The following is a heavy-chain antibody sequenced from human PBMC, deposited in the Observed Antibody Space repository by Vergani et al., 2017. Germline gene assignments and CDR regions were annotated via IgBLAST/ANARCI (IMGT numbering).Heavy chain of an antibody. J-gene: IGHJ5*02. CDR3: ARQIAVAGTIWFDP. CDR1: GGSISSSSYY. D-gene: IGHD6-19*01. V-gene: IGHV4-39*01. CDR2: IYYSGST. Sequence: QLQLQESGPGLVKPSETLSLTCTVSGGSISSSSYYWGWIRQPPGKGLEWIGSIYYSGSTYYNPSLKSRVTISVDTSKNQFSLKLSSVTAADTAVYYCARQIAVAGTIWFDPWGQGTLVTVSS.